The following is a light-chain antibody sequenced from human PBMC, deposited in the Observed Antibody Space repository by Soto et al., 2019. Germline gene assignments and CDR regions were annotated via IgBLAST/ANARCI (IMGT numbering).Light chain of an antibody. Sequence: EIVLTQSPSTLALSAGERATLSCWASQNVRSYLAWYQQKPGQAPRLLIYDASNRATGIPARFSGSGSGTDFTLTISSLEPEDFAVYYCQQRSNWPHPFGQGTRLEIK. CDR2: DAS. V-gene: IGKV3-11*01. J-gene: IGKJ5*01. CDR1: QNVRSY. CDR3: QQRSNWPHP.